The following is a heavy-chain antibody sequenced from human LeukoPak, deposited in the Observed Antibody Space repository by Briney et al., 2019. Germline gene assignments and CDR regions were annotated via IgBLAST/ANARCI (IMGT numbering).Heavy chain of an antibody. CDR1: GGSISSSSYY. V-gene: IGHV4-39*01. J-gene: IGHJ4*02. Sequence: PSETLSFTCTVSGGSISSSSYYWGWIRQPPGKGLEWIGTIYYSGGTYYNPSLDSRVTISVDTSKNQFSLRLSPVTAADTAVYYCARHAYRSGWLDFWGRGTLVTVSS. CDR2: IYYSGGT. CDR3: ARHAYRSGWLDF. D-gene: IGHD6-19*01.